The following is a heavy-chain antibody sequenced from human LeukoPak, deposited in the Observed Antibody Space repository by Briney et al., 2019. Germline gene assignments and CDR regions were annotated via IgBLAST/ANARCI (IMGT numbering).Heavy chain of an antibody. CDR2: IYTSGTT. J-gene: IGHJ3*02. CDR3: ASYCSSTSCYDAFDI. V-gene: IGHV4-4*07. CDR1: GGSISSFY. Sequence: SETLSLTCSVSGGSISSFYCNWMRQPAGKGLEWIGRIYTSGTTTYNPSLKSRVTISVDTSKNQFSLKLSSVTAADTAVYYCASYCSSTSCYDAFDIWGQGTMVTVSS. D-gene: IGHD2-2*01.